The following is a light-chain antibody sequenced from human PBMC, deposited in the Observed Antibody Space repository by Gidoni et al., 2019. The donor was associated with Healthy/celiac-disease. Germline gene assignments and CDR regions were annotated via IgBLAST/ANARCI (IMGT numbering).Light chain of an antibody. CDR1: QGNSNY. V-gene: IGKV1-27*01. CDR3: QKYNSAPLT. CDR2: AAS. Sequence: DIQMTQSPSSLSASVGDRVTITCRASQGNSNYLAWYQPKPGKVPKLLIYAASTLQSGVPSRFSGSGSGTDFTLTISSLQPEDVATYYCQKYNSAPLTFGGGTKVEIK. J-gene: IGKJ4*01.